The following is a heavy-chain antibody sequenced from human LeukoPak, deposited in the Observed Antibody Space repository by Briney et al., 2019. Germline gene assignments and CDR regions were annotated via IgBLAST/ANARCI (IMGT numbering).Heavy chain of an antibody. CDR3: TRQGSMVRGAITKEFDY. Sequence: GGSLKLSCAASGFTFSGSAMHWVRQASGTGLEWVGRIRSKANSYATAYAASVKGRFTISRDDSKNTAYLQMNSLKTEDTAVYYCTRQGSMVRGAITKEFDYWGQGTLVTVSS. J-gene: IGHJ4*02. V-gene: IGHV3-73*01. D-gene: IGHD3-10*01. CDR2: IRSKANSYAT. CDR1: GFTFSGSA.